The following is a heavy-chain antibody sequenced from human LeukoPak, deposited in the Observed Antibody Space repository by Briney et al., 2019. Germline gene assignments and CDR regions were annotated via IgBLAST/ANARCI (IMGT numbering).Heavy chain of an antibody. CDR3: ARVWGNVVATYYGMDV. Sequence: ASVKVSCKASGYTFISYGLTWVRQAPGQGLEWMGWISAYNGNTNYAQKFQGGVTMTTDTSTSTAYMELRSLRSDDTAVYYCARVWGNVVATYYGMDVWGQGTTVTVSS. CDR2: ISAYNGNT. J-gene: IGHJ6*02. V-gene: IGHV1-18*01. CDR1: GYTFISYG. D-gene: IGHD2-15*01.